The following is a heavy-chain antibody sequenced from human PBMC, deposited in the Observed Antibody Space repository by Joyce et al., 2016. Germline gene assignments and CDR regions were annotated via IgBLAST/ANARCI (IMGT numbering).Heavy chain of an antibody. CDR2: IGYDGNNE. D-gene: IGHD2-21*01. CDR1: GFTFNNYG. J-gene: IGHJ3*02. V-gene: IGHV3-33*01. Sequence: QVQLVESGGGVVQPGRSLRLSCETFGFTFNNYGMHWVRQAPGKGLGWVAVIGYDGNNEYYADSVKGRFTISRDISKSTLYLQMNSLRVEDTAVYFCARDLEVVIASNEGFDIWGQGTLVTVSS. CDR3: ARDLEVVIASNEGFDI.